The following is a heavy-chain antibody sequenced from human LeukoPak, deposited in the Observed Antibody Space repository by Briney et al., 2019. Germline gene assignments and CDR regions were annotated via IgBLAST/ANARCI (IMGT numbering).Heavy chain of an antibody. Sequence: SETLSLTCTVSGGSISSGDYYWSWIRQPPGKGLEWIGYIYYSGSTYYNPSLKSRVTISVDTSKNQFSLKLSSVTAADTAVYYCARARCSSTSCYISDGALDIWGQGTMVTVSS. CDR1: GGSISSGDYY. V-gene: IGHV4-30-4*08. D-gene: IGHD2-2*02. J-gene: IGHJ3*02. CDR2: IYYSGST. CDR3: ARARCSSTSCYISDGALDI.